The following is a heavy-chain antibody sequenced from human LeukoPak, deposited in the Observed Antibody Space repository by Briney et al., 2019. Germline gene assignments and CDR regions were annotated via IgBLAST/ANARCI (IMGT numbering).Heavy chain of an antibody. D-gene: IGHD3-22*01. CDR3: ARERAVVAPSWDYYYYMDV. V-gene: IGHV4-38-2*02. J-gene: IGHJ6*03. Sequence: SETLSLTCTVSTYSISSGYFWGWIRQPPGKGLEWIGSIYHSGNTYYNPSLKSRVTISGDTSKNQFSLKLSSVTAADTAVYYCARERAVVAPSWDYYYYMDVWGKGTTVTISS. CDR2: IYHSGNT. CDR1: TYSISSGYF.